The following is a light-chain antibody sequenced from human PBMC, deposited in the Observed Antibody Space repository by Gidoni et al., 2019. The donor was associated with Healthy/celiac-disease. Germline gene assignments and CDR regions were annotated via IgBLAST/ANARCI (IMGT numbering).Light chain of an antibody. CDR3: QSYDSSNQV. J-gene: IGLJ3*02. CDR2: DDN. CDR1: SGSIASNY. Sequence: FMLTQPHSVSESPGTTVTISCTRSSGSIASNYVQLYQQPQGSSPTTVIYDDNQRPSGVPDRFSGSIDSSSNSASLTISGLKTEDEADYYCQSYDSSNQVFGGGTKLTVL. V-gene: IGLV6-57*01.